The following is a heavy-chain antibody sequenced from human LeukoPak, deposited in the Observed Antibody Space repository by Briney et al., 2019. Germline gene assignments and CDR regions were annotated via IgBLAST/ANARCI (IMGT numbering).Heavy chain of an antibody. CDR2: ISYSSSYI. J-gene: IGHJ4*02. CDR1: GFTFSNYN. CDR3: AKGRTIVGGATRDYDS. D-gene: IGHD1-26*01. V-gene: IGHV3-21*04. Sequence: GGSLRLSCAASGFTFSNYNMNWVRQAPGKGLEWVSSISYSSSYIYYADSVKGRFTISRDNAKNSLYLQMNSLRAEDTAVYYCAKGRTIVGGATRDYDSWGQGTLVTVSS.